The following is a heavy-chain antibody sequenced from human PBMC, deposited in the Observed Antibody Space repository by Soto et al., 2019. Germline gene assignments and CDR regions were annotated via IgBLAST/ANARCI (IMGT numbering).Heavy chain of an antibody. V-gene: IGHV5-51*01. D-gene: IGHD2-15*01. CDR1: GYSFTSYW. J-gene: IGHJ4*02. CDR2: IYPGDSDT. Sequence: GESLKISCKGSGYSFTSYWIGWVRQMPGKGLEWMGIIYPGDSDTRYSPSFQGQVTISADKSISTAYLQWSSLKASDTAMYYCATQYCSGGSCYYFDFPGQGTLVTVSS. CDR3: ATQYCSGGSCYYFDF.